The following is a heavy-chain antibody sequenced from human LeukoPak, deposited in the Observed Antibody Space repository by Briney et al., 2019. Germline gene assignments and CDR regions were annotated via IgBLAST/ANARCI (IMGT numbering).Heavy chain of an antibody. CDR3: ARPSSSSWYGFDP. CDR1: GYTFTGYY. Sequence: ASVKVSCKASGYTFTGYYVHWVRQAPGQGLEWMGWINPESGGTNYAQKLQGRVTMTRDTSISTAYMDLSSLKSDDTAVYYCARPSSSSWYGFDPWGQGTLVTVSS. V-gene: IGHV1-2*02. D-gene: IGHD6-13*01. J-gene: IGHJ5*02. CDR2: INPESGGT.